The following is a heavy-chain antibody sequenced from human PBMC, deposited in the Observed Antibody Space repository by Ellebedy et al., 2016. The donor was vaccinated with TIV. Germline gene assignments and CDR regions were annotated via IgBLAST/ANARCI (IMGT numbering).Heavy chain of an antibody. CDR2: IIPILGIA. V-gene: IGHV1-69*04. D-gene: IGHD3-9*01. J-gene: IGHJ1*01. CDR3: AREVVIYDILTGYYSRYFQH. Sequence: AASVKVSCKASGGTFSNYVISWVRQAPGQGLEWMGRIIPILGIANYAQKFQGRVTITADKSTSTAYMELSSLRTEDTAVFYCAREVVIYDILTGYYSRYFQHWGQGTLVTVSS. CDR1: GGTFSNYV.